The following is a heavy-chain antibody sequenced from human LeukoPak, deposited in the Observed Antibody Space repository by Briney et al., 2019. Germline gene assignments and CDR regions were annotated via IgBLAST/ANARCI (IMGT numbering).Heavy chain of an antibody. CDR1: GGSFSGYY. D-gene: IGHD3-10*01. V-gene: IGHV4-34*01. J-gene: IGHJ6*03. CDR3: ARGPALRGRYYCYMDV. CDR2: INHSGST. Sequence: SETLSLTCAVYGGSFSGYYWSWIRQPPGKGLEWVGEINHSGSTNYNPSLKSRVTISVDTSKNQFSLKLSSVTAADTAVYYCARGPALRGRYYCYMDVWGKGTTVTVSS.